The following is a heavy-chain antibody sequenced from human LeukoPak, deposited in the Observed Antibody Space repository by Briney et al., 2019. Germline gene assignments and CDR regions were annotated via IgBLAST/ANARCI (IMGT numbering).Heavy chain of an antibody. D-gene: IGHD6-13*01. J-gene: IGHJ4*02. CDR2: IYPGDSDP. CDR1: GYSFTSYW. Sequence: GESLKISCKGSGYSFTSYWIGWVRQMPGKGLEWMGIIYPGDSDPRYSPSFQGQVTISADKSISTAYLQWSSLKASDTAMYYCARPRPHSSSSWYVDYWGQGTLVTVSS. CDR3: ARPRPHSSSSWYVDY. V-gene: IGHV5-51*01.